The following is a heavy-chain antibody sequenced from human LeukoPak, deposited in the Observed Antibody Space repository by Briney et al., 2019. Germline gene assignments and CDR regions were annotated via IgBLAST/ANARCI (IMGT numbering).Heavy chain of an antibody. V-gene: IGHV1-2*02. Sequence: ASVKVSCKASGYTFTGCYMHWVRQAPGQGLEWMGWINPNSGGTNYAQKFQGRVTMTRDTSISTAYMELSRLRSDDTAVYYCARDVLRFLEYPSYYMDVWGKGTTVTVSS. D-gene: IGHD3-3*01. CDR2: INPNSGGT. CDR1: GYTFTGCY. J-gene: IGHJ6*03. CDR3: ARDVLRFLEYPSYYMDV.